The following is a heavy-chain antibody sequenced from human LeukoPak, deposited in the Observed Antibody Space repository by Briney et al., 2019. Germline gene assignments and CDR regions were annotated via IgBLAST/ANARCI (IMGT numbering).Heavy chain of an antibody. CDR3: ARSYSSSYYGDAFDI. V-gene: IGHV4-30-2*01. CDR1: GGSISSGDYY. J-gene: IGHJ3*02. D-gene: IGHD6-13*01. Sequence: SQTLSLTCTVSGGSISSGDYYWSWIRQPPGKGLEWIGYIYHTGSTYYNPSLKSRVTISVDRSKNQFSLKLTSVTAADTVVYYCARSYSSSYYGDAFDIWGQGTMVTVSS. CDR2: IYHTGST.